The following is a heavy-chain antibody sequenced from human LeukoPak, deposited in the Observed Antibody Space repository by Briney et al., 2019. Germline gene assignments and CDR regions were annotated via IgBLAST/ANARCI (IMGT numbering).Heavy chain of an antibody. CDR3: AREKLSFFDSSGYFDY. Sequence: PGGSLRLSCAASGFTFSSYEMNWVRQAPGKGLEWVSFISSSGSAIHYADSVRGRFTISRDNAKNSLYLQMSRLRAGDTAVYYCAREKLSFFDSSGYFDYWGQGTLVTVSS. CDR1: GFTFSSYE. CDR2: ISSSGSAI. D-gene: IGHD3-22*01. V-gene: IGHV3-48*03. J-gene: IGHJ4*02.